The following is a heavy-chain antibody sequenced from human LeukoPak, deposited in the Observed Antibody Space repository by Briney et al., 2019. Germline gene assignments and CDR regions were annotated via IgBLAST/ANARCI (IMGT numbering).Heavy chain of an antibody. V-gene: IGHV3-20*04. Sequence: PGGSLRLSCAASGFTFDDYGMSWVRQAPGKGLEWVSGINWNGGSTGYADSVKGRFTISRGNAKNSLYLQMNSLRAEDTALYYCARGEDYDFWSGYNYWGQGTLVTVSS. J-gene: IGHJ4*02. CDR2: INWNGGST. CDR1: GFTFDDYG. CDR3: ARGEDYDFWSGYNY. D-gene: IGHD3-3*01.